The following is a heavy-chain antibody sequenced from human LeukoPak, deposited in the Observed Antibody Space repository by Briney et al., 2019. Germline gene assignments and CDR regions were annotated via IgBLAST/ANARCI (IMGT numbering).Heavy chain of an antibody. CDR1: GYTFTSYG. Sequence: ASVKVSCKASGYTFTSYGISWVRQAPGQGLEWMGWISAYSGGTNYAQKFQGRVTMTRDTSISTAYMELSRLRSDDTAVYYCARVTDYGNDAFDIWGQGTMVTVSS. J-gene: IGHJ3*02. D-gene: IGHD4-17*01. CDR3: ARVTDYGNDAFDI. V-gene: IGHV1-2*02. CDR2: ISAYSGGT.